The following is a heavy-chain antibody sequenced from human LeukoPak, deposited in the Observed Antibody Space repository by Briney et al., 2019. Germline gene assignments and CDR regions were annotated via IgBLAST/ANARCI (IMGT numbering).Heavy chain of an antibody. Sequence: GGSLRLSCAASGFTFSSYAMSGVRQAPGKGLEWVSAISGSGGSTYYADSVKGRFTISRDNSKNTLYLQMNSLRAEDTAVYYCAASRYGSGLDYWGQGTLVTVSS. CDR2: ISGSGGST. D-gene: IGHD3-10*01. CDR1: GFTFSSYA. J-gene: IGHJ4*02. V-gene: IGHV3-23*01. CDR3: AASRYGSGLDY.